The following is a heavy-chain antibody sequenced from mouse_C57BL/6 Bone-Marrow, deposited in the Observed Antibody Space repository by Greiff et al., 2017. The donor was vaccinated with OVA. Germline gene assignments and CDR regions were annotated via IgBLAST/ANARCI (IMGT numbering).Heavy chain of an antibody. CDR3: ARRGFYYYGSSLDY. J-gene: IGHJ2*01. D-gene: IGHD1-1*01. CDR2: IYPRSGNT. Sequence: QVQLQQSGAELVRPGASVKLSCKASGYTFTSYGIRWVKQRPGQGLEWIGEIYPRSGNTYYNEKFKGKATLTADKSSSTAYMELRSLTSEDSAVYFCARRGFYYYGSSLDYWGQGTTLTVSS. V-gene: IGHV1-81*01. CDR1: GYTFTSYG.